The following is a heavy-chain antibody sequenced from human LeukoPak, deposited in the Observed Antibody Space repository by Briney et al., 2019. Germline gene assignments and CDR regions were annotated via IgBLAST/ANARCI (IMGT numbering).Heavy chain of an antibody. V-gene: IGHV1-69*05. Sequence: SVKVSCKASGGTFSSYAISWVRQAPGQGLEWMGGIIPIFGTANYAQKFQGRVTITTDESTSTAYMELSSLRSEDTAVYYCARGMSWDLPNNWFDPWGQGTLVTVSS. CDR2: IIPIFGTA. J-gene: IGHJ5*02. CDR3: ARGMSWDLPNNWFDP. D-gene: IGHD1-26*01. CDR1: GGTFSSYA.